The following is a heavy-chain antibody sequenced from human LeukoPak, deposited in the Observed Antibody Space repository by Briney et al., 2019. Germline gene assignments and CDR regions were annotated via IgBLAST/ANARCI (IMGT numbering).Heavy chain of an antibody. CDR1: GGSVSSGSYY. CDR2: IYYSGST. CDR3: ARTYYYDSSGYYGLEYYFDY. D-gene: IGHD3-22*01. V-gene: IGHV4-61*01. J-gene: IGHJ4*02. Sequence: SETLSLTCTVSGGSVSSGSYYWTWIRQPPGKGLEWIGYIYYSGSTNYNPSLKSRVTISVDTSKNQFSLKLSSVTAADTAVYYCARTYYYDSSGYYGLEYYFDYWGQGTLVTVSS.